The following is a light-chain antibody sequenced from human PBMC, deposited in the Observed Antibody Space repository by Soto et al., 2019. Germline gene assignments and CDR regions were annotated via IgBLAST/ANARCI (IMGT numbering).Light chain of an antibody. CDR1: QSVNSNY. J-gene: IGKJ5*01. CDR3: QQYGSSPIT. Sequence: ESVLTQSPGTLSLSPGERATLSCRTSQSVNSNYFARYQQKPGQAPRLLIFAASSRATGIPDRFSGSGSGTHFTLTISRLEPEDYSVYSCQQYGSSPITFGQATRLEIK. CDR2: AAS. V-gene: IGKV3-20*01.